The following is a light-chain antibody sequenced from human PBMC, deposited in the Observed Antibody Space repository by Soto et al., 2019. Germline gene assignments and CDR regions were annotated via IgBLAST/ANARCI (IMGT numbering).Light chain of an antibody. CDR1: QSVTSN. Sequence: EILMTQSPATLSVSPGERVTLHCRASQSVTSNLAWYQHKPGQSPRLLIYRASARANGVPDRFSGSGSGTEFTLTLRSLQSEDFAAYYCQQYNNWHPITFGQGTRLEIK. J-gene: IGKJ5*01. V-gene: IGKV3-15*01. CDR3: QQYNNWHPIT. CDR2: RAS.